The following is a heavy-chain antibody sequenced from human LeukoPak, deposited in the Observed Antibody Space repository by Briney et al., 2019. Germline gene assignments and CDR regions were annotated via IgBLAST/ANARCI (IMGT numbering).Heavy chain of an antibody. D-gene: IGHD3/OR15-3a*01. Sequence: PGGSLRLSCAASGFAFSSYALTWVRQAPGKGLEWVSSITGSSGTTYYADSVKGRFIISRDKSKNTLYLQVNSLRDEDTAVYFCAKGDLMDVWGRGTTVTVSS. CDR1: GFAFSSYA. J-gene: IGHJ6*04. CDR2: ITGSSGTT. CDR3: AKGDLMDV. V-gene: IGHV3-23*01.